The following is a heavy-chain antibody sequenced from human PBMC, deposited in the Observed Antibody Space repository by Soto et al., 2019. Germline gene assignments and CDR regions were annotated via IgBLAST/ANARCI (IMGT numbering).Heavy chain of an antibody. Sequence: ASVKVSCKASGGTFSSYTMSWVRQAPGQRLEWMGRINAGNGKTKYSQKFQGRVTITRDTSTSTAYMELSSLRSEDTAVYYCARAQDSSGYYFAPRLNAFDIWGQGTMVTVSS. D-gene: IGHD3-22*01. V-gene: IGHV1-3*01. CDR3: ARAQDSSGYYFAPRLNAFDI. J-gene: IGHJ3*02. CDR1: GGTFSSYT. CDR2: INAGNGKT.